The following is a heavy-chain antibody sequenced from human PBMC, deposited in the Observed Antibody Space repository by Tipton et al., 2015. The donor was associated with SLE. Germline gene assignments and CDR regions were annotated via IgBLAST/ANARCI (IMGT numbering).Heavy chain of an antibody. CDR2: AYKSGSA. CDR1: GGSISDYS. J-gene: IGHJ2*01. Sequence: TLSLTCHVSGGSISDYSWNWIRQPPGKALEWIGYAYKSGSANFNPSLKSRVTISVDASKNQFSLKLTSVTAADTAVYYCARGVRIAVVKGWYFDLWGRGTLVTVSS. V-gene: IGHV4-59*01. CDR3: ARGVRIAVVKGWYFDL. D-gene: IGHD6-19*01.